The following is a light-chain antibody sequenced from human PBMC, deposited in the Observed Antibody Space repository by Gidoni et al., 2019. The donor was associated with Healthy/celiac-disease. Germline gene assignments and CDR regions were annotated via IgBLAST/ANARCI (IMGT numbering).Light chain of an antibody. CDR1: SSDVGGYHY. CDR2: DVS. CDR3: CSYAGSYTLV. Sequence: QSALTQPRSLSGSPGPSVTISCTGTSSDVGGYHYVSWYQQHPGKAPKLMIYDVSKRPSGVPDRFSGSKSGNTASLTISGLQAEDEADYYCCSYAGSYTLVFGGGTKLTVL. J-gene: IGLJ2*01. V-gene: IGLV2-11*01.